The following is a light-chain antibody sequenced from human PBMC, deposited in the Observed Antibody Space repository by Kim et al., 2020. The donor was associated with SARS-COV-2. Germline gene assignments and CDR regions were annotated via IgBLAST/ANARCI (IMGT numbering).Light chain of an antibody. CDR1: SGSIDDNY. J-gene: IGLJ2*01. Sequence: NFMLTQPHSVSESPGKTVTISCTRSSGSIDDNYVQWYQQRPGGVPTTVIYEDDQRPSGVSDRFSGSIDNSSNSASLTIAGLRTEDEADYYCQSYNRDNVLFGVRTQLTVL. CDR3: QSYNRDNVL. V-gene: IGLV6-57*04. CDR2: EDD.